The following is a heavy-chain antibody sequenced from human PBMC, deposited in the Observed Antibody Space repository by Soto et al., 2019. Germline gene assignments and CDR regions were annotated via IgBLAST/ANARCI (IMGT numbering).Heavy chain of an antibody. CDR3: ARGGSWFDP. CDR2: IYFTGST. J-gene: IGHJ5*02. V-gene: IGHV4-59*11. CDR1: SGSTSPHY. Sequence: SETLSLTCTVSSGSTSPHYWSWIRQSPGKGLEWIAYIYFTGSTNYNPSLKSRVTISIDTSKNQFSLKLASVTAADTAVYYCARGGSWFDPWGQGTLVTVSS.